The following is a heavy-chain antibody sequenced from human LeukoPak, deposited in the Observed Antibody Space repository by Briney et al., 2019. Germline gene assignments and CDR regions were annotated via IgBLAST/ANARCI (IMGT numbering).Heavy chain of an antibody. Sequence: SETLSLTCTVSGGSISSSSYYWDWIRQPPGKGLEWIGSIYYSGSTYYNPSLKSRVTISVDTSKNQFSLKLSSVTAADTAVYYCARAVSGNYYDSSGYPPYNWFDPWGQGTLVIVSS. CDR3: ARAVSGNYYDSSGYPPYNWFDP. CDR2: IYYSGST. V-gene: IGHV4-39*01. D-gene: IGHD3-22*01. J-gene: IGHJ5*02. CDR1: GGSISSSSYY.